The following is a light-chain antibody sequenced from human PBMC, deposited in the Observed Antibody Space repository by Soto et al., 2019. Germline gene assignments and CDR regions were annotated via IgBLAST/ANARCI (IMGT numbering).Light chain of an antibody. CDR1: QSVSSY. J-gene: IGKJ4*01. CDR2: DSS. Sequence: EIVLTQSPATLSLSPGERATLSCRASQSVSSYLAWYQQKPGQAPRLLIYDSSNRATGIPARFSGSGSGTDFTLTISILEPEDFAVYSCQQRSNWLTFGGGTKVEIK. V-gene: IGKV3-11*01. CDR3: QQRSNWLT.